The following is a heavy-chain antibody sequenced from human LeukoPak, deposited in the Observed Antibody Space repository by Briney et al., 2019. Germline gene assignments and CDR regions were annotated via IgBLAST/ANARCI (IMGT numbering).Heavy chain of an antibody. CDR1: GYTFTSYY. V-gene: IGHV1-46*01. CDR3: AITRQPRVVSDAFDI. D-gene: IGHD3-3*01. Sequence: ASVKVSCKASGYTFTSYYMHWVRQAPGQGLEWMGIINPSGGSTSYAQKFQGRVTMTRDMSTSTVYMELSSLRSEDTAVYYCAITRQPRVVSDAFDIWGQGTMVTVSS. J-gene: IGHJ3*02. CDR2: INPSGGST.